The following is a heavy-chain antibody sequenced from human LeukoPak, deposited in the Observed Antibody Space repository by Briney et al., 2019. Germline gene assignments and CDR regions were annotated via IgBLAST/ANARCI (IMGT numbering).Heavy chain of an antibody. D-gene: IGHD4-17*01. CDR1: GASISSYY. CDR2: FSTTWST. V-gene: IGHV4-4*07. J-gene: IGHJ4*02. CDR3: ATKRYGDYVEDY. Sequence: TSETLSLTCSVSGASISSYYWTWIRQPAGKGLEWIGRFSTTWSTSYNPSLKSRVTMSVDTSKNQFSLRLSSVTAEDTAVYYCATKRYGDYVEDYWGQGTLVTVSS.